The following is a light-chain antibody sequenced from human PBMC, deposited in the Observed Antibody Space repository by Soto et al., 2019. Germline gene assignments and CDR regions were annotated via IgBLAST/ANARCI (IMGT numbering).Light chain of an antibody. J-gene: IGLJ2*01. V-gene: IGLV3-21*04. Sequence: SYELTQPPSVSLAPGKTARITCGGNNIGSKSVHWYQQKPGQAPVLVIYYDSDRPSGIPERFSGSNSGNAATLTISRVEAGDEADYYCQVWDSSSDPYVVFGGGTKLTVL. CDR2: YDS. CDR3: QVWDSSSDPYVV. CDR1: NIGSKS.